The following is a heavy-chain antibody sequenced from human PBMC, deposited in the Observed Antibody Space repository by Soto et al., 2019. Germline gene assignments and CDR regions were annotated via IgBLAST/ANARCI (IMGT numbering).Heavy chain of an antibody. V-gene: IGHV3-7*01. CDR3: ARACLEWLPDAFDI. J-gene: IGHJ3*02. CDR1: GFTFSSYW. D-gene: IGHD3-3*01. Sequence: GGSLRLSCAASGFTFSSYWMSWVRQAPGKGLEWVANIKQDGSEKYYVDSVKGRFTISRDNAKNSLYLQMNSLRAEDTAVYYCARACLEWLPDAFDIWGQGTMVTVSS. CDR2: IKQDGSEK.